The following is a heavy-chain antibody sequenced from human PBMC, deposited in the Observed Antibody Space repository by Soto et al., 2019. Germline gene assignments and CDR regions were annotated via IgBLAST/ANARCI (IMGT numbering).Heavy chain of an antibody. CDR2: IYYSGST. CDR1: GGSISSGDYY. V-gene: IGHV4-30-4*01. CDR3: ARGGGGYYSNFDY. Sequence: TLSLTCTVSGGSISSGDYYWSWIRQPPGKGLEWIGYIYYSGSTYYNPSLKSRVTISVDTSKNQFSLKLSSVTAADTAVYYCARGGGGYYSNFDYWGQGTLVTVSS. J-gene: IGHJ4*02. D-gene: IGHD3-3*01.